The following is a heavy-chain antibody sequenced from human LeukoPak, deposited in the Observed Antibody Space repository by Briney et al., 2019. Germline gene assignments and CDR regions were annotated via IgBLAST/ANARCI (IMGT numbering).Heavy chain of an antibody. J-gene: IGHJ4*02. V-gene: IGHV3-21*01. CDR3: ARDQWELHNYFDY. Sequence: GGSLRLSCAASGFTFSSYSMNWVRQAPGKGLEWVSSISSSSSYIYYADSVKGRFTISRDNAKSSLYLQMNSLRAEDTAVYYCARDQWELHNYFDYWGQGTLVTVSS. CDR2: ISSSSSYI. D-gene: IGHD1-26*01. CDR1: GFTFSSYS.